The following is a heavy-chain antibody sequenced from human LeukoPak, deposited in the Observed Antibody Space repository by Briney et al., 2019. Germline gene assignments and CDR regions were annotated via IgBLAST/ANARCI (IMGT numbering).Heavy chain of an antibody. CDR3: ARFGGGRFGDDY. Sequence: GGSLRLSCAASGFTVRNNYMNWVRQAPGKEPERVSVIYGNENTYYADSVQGRFSISRDNSKNTLYLEMNSLRVEDTAVYYCARFGGGRFGDDYWGQGTLVTVSS. CDR1: GFTVRNNY. J-gene: IGHJ4*02. V-gene: IGHV3-66*01. CDR2: IYGNENT. D-gene: IGHD1-26*01.